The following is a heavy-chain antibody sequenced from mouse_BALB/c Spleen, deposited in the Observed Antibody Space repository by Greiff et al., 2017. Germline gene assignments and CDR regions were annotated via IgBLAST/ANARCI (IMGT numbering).Heavy chain of an antibody. J-gene: IGHJ4*01. CDR1: GFNIKDYY. CDR2: IDPENGDT. Sequence: EVQLQQSGAELVRSGASVKLSCTASGFNIKDYYMHWVKQRPEQGLEWIGWIDPENGDTEYAPKFQGKATMTADTSSNTAYLRLSSLTSEDTAVYYCNEGFYAMDNWGQGTSVTVSS. V-gene: IGHV14-4*02. CDR3: NEGFYAMDN.